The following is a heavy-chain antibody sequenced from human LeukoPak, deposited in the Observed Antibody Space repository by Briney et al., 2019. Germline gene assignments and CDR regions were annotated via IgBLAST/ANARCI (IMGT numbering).Heavy chain of an antibody. Sequence: SETLSLTCAVYGGSFSGYYWSWIRQPPGKGLEWIGEINHSGSTNYNPSLKSRVTISVDTSKNQFSLKLSSVTAADTAVYYCARRGRRLNWFDPWGQGTLVTVSS. D-gene: IGHD1-26*01. CDR3: ARRGRRLNWFDP. CDR2: INHSGST. V-gene: IGHV4-34*01. J-gene: IGHJ5*02. CDR1: GGSFSGYY.